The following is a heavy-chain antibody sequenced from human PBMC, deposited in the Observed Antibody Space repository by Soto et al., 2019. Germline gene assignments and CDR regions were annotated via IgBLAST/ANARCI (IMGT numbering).Heavy chain of an antibody. CDR1: GYTFINFD. J-gene: IGHJ5*02. V-gene: IGHV1-8*02. D-gene: IGHD6-13*01. CDR2: MNPGSGKT. CDR3: ARMASAGTLDWFDP. Sequence: QVQLVQSGAEVKEPGASVRVSCKASGYTFINFDISWVRQAAGQGLEWLGWMNPGSGKTGYASKFQVRDAMTRDASTGTSHMELSSLTSDDTAVYDWARMASAGTLDWFDPWGQGTLVTVSS.